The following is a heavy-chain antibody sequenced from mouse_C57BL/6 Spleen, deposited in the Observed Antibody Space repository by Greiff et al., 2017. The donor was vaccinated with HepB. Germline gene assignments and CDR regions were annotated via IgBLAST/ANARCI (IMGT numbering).Heavy chain of an antibody. Sequence: QVQLKQSGAELARPGASVKLSCKASGYTFTSYGISWVKQRTGQGLEWIGEIYPRSGNTYYNEKFKGKATLTADKSSSTAYMELRSLTSEDSAVYFCAREVDDYDWFAYWGQGTLVTVSA. CDR1: GYTFTSYG. J-gene: IGHJ3*01. D-gene: IGHD2-4*01. CDR2: IYPRSGNT. V-gene: IGHV1-81*01. CDR3: AREVDDYDWFAY.